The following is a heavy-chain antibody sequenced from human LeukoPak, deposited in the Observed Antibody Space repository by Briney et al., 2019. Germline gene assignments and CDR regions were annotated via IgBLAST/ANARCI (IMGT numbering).Heavy chain of an antibody. Sequence: SETLSLTCIVSGVSTSGGNYYWGWIRRPPGKGLEWIGGISSSGNTYYNPSLKSRITISIDTSKNHFSLKLSSVTAADTAVYYCARLGAGPTYYDFWSGYSSFYFDYWGQGTLVTVSS. CDR2: ISSSGNT. V-gene: IGHV4-39*02. D-gene: IGHD3-3*01. J-gene: IGHJ4*02. CDR1: GVSTSGGNYY. CDR3: ARLGAGPTYYDFWSGYSSFYFDY.